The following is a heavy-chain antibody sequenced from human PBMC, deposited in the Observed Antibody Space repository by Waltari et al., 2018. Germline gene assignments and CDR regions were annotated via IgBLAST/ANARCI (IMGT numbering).Heavy chain of an antibody. D-gene: IGHD7-27*01. V-gene: IGHV3-30-3*01. CDR1: GFTFSSYA. CDR3: ASALLGMMVDY. J-gene: IGHJ4*02. Sequence: QVQLVESGGGVVQPGRSLRLSCAASGFTFSSYAMPWVRQAPGKGLEWVAVISYDGSNKYYADSVKGRFTISRDNSKNTLYLQMNSLRAEDTAVYYCASALLGMMVDYWGQGTLVTVSS. CDR2: ISYDGSNK.